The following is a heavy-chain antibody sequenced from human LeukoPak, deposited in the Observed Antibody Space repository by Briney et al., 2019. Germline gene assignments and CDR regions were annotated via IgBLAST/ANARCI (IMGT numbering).Heavy chain of an antibody. CDR3: ARDSASCRGCAFDI. V-gene: IGHV3-7*01. Sequence: PGGSLRLSCAASEFTFTNFWMSWVRQAPGKGLEWVANTNRDGSEKYYADSVKGRVTISRDNAMNFLYLQLNSLRVDDTAVYYCARDSASCRGCAFDIWGQGTVVTVSS. J-gene: IGHJ3*02. CDR2: TNRDGSEK. D-gene: IGHD2-2*01. CDR1: EFTFTNFW.